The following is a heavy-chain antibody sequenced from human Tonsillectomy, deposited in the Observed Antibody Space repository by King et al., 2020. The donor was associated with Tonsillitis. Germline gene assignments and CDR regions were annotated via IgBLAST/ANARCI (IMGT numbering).Heavy chain of an antibody. V-gene: IGHV4-39*02. CDR3: ARRNVEVAGHFDN. Sequence: LQLQESGPAVVRPSETLSLTCSVSGGSVSRTSDYWGWIRQPPGKGLEWIGSVSYKGNSYYHPSLKSRVTMSGDTFKNHISLNLNSVTAADTGIYYCARRNVEVAGHFDNWGQGILVTVSS. CDR2: VSYKGNS. CDR1: GGSVSRTSDY. D-gene: IGHD6-19*01. J-gene: IGHJ4*02.